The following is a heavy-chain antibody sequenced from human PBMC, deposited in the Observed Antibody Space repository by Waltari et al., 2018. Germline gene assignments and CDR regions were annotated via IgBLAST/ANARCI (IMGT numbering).Heavy chain of an antibody. Sequence: QAQLVQSGAEVKKPGASAGVHSQTSGYTFFSYGITWGRQAPGQGLAWLGWISTYNGNRNYSQKVQGRVSMTTDSYTTTAYLDLRSLRSDDTAVYYCVRGGPWQLVQGNAFDFWGQGTMVTVSS. V-gene: IGHV1-18*01. CDR3: VRGGPWQLVQGNAFDF. J-gene: IGHJ3*01. CDR1: GYTFFSYG. D-gene: IGHD6-6*01. CDR2: ISTYNGNR.